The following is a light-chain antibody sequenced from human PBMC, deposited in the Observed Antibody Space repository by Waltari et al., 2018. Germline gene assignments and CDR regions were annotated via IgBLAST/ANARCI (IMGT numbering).Light chain of an antibody. J-gene: IGKJ4*01. Sequence: EIVLTQSPVTLSLSPGERATLSCSASQSVVSYLAWYQQKAGQAPRLLIYDASNGATGIPARFSGSGSGTDFTLTISSLEPEDFAIYYCQQRSTWPLTFGGGSKVEI. CDR1: QSVVSY. CDR2: DAS. CDR3: QQRSTWPLT. V-gene: IGKV3-11*01.